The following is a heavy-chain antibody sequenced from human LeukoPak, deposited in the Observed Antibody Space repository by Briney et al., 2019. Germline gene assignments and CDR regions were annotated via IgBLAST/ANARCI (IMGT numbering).Heavy chain of an antibody. CDR3: ARDLGGYYDSSGYYYYSGMDV. CDR1: GGSISSYY. Sequence: SETLSLTCTVSGGSISSYYWSWIRQPPGKGLEWVGYIYYSGSTNYNPSLKSRVTISVDTSKNQFSLQLSTVTAADTAVYYCARDLGGYYDSSGYYYYSGMDVWGQGTTITVSS. CDR2: IYYSGST. D-gene: IGHD3-22*01. J-gene: IGHJ6*02. V-gene: IGHV4-59*01.